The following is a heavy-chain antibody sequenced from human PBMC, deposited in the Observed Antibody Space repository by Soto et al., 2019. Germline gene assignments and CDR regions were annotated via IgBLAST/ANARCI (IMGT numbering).Heavy chain of an antibody. Sequence: PXESLKISCQGSGYSFSTYLVSWVRQMPGKGLEWIGRIYPSDSYTNYSPSFQGHVTISADKSISTVYLQWSSLQDSDTAMYYCVRYGGFDTWGQGTLVTVSS. D-gene: IGHD3-10*01. CDR2: IYPSDSYT. J-gene: IGHJ5*02. V-gene: IGHV5-10-1*01. CDR3: VRYGGFDT. CDR1: GYSFSTYL.